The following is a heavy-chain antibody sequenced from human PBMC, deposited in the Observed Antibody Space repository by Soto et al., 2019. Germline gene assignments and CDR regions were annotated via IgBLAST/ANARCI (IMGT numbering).Heavy chain of an antibody. CDR2: TYYRSKWYN. CDR3: ASVDWPGIAVAWVGSFDC. V-gene: IGHV6-1*01. CDR1: GDSVSSNSAA. J-gene: IGHJ3*01. D-gene: IGHD6-19*01. Sequence: SPTLSLTCAISGDSVSSNSAAWNCIRQSPSRGLEWLGRTYYRSKWYNDYAVAVKSRITINPDTSKNQFSLQLNSVTPEDTAVYYCASVDWPGIAVAWVGSFDCFGQGTRNIVS.